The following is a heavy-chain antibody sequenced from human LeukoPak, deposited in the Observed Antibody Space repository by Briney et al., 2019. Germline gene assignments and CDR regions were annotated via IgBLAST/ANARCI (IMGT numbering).Heavy chain of an antibody. CDR3: ARGGSSSWYGWFDP. CDR2: INHSGST. J-gene: IGHJ5*02. D-gene: IGHD6-13*01. CDR1: GGSFSGYY. Sequence: KPSETLSLSCAVYGGSFSGYYWSWIRQPAGKGLEWIGEINHSGSTNYNPSLKSRVTISVDTSKNQFSLKLSSVTAADTAVYYCARGGSSSWYGWFDPWGQGTLVTVSS. V-gene: IGHV4-34*01.